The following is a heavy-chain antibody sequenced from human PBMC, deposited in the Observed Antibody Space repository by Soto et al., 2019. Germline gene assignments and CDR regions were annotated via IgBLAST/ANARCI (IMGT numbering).Heavy chain of an antibody. J-gene: IGHJ4*02. V-gene: IGHV1-69*13. CDR1: GGTFSSYA. Sequence: SVKVSCKASGGTFSSYAISWVRQAPGQGLEWMGGIIPIFGTANYAQKFQGRVTITADESTSTAYMELSSLRSEDTAVYYCARVPGCSGGSCYSNFDYSGQGTLVTVSS. CDR2: IIPIFGTA. CDR3: ARVPGCSGGSCYSNFDY. D-gene: IGHD2-15*01.